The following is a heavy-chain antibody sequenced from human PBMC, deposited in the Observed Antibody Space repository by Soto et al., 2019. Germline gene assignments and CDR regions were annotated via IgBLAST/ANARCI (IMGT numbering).Heavy chain of an antibody. J-gene: IGHJ4*02. V-gene: IGHV1-69*13. Sequence: SVKVSGKASGGTFSNSAISWVRQAPGQGLEWMGGTIPIFLTTKYAEKFQGRVSIAADESTATAYMHLTNLRFEDTAIYYCASVLGFYSRGYYFDSWGQGTLVTVSS. CDR1: GGTFSNSA. CDR2: TIPIFLTT. CDR3: ASVLGFYSRGYYFDS. D-gene: IGHD2-15*01.